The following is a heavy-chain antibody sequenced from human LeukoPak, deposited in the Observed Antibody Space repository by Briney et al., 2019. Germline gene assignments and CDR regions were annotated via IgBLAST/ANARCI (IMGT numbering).Heavy chain of an antibody. CDR1: GFTFSSYE. Sequence: GGSLRLSCAASGFTFSSYEMNWVRQAPGKGLEWVSYISSSGSTIYYADSVKGRFTISRDNAKNSLYLQMNSLRAGDTAVYYCARDGSGWPYYYYGMDVWGQGTTVTVSS. CDR3: ARDGSGWPYYYYGMDV. V-gene: IGHV3-48*03. J-gene: IGHJ6*02. CDR2: ISSSGSTI. D-gene: IGHD6-19*01.